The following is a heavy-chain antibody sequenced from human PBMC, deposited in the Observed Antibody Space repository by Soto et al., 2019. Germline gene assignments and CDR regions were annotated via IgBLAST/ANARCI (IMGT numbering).Heavy chain of an antibody. CDR2: IMPIFRTP. Sequence: QVQLEQSGAEVKKPGSSVKVSCKASGGAFDNSAISWVRQAPGQGLEWMGGIMPIFRTPDYGQKFQGRVTIPADEATNTADMELSGLRSDDTAVYYCARDKYRLQLGANCYYILDVWGQGTTVTVSS. V-gene: IGHV1-69*12. CDR1: GGAFDNSA. CDR3: ARDKYRLQLGANCYYILDV. J-gene: IGHJ6*02. D-gene: IGHD1-1*01.